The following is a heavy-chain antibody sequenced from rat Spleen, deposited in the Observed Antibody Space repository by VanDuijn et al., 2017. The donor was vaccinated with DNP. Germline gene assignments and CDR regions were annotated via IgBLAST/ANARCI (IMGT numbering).Heavy chain of an antibody. V-gene: IGHV5-20*01. CDR3: VTHPSWFGY. J-gene: IGHJ3*01. D-gene: IGHD3-8*01. CDR1: GFTFGDYY. CDR2: IRYDGGST. Sequence: EVQLVESGGDLVQPGRSLKLSCAASGFTFGDYYMAWVRRAPAKGLEWVAYIRYDGGSTYYGDSVKGRFTISRDNAKNTLYLQMDSLRSEDTATYYCVTHPSWFGYWGPGTLVTVSS.